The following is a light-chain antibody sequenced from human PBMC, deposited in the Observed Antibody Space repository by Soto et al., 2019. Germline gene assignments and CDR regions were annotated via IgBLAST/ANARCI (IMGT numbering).Light chain of an antibody. Sequence: QSVLTQPASVSGSPGQSITISCIGTSSDIGAYNYVSWYQQHPGKVPKLMIYEVTNRPSGLSNRFSGSKSGNTAPLTISGLQAEDEADYFCSSYTSTSTLYVFGTGTKVTVL. CDR2: EVT. J-gene: IGLJ1*01. CDR3: SSYTSTSTLYV. V-gene: IGLV2-14*01. CDR1: SSDIGAYNY.